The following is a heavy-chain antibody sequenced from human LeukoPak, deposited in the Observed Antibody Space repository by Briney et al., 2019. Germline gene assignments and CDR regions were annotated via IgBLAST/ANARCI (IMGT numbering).Heavy chain of an antibody. D-gene: IGHD5-24*01. CDR1: GGSISSYY. V-gene: IGHV4-4*07. CDR3: ARTSRDGYNRAYYFDY. J-gene: IGHJ4*02. CDR2: IYTSGST. Sequence: SSETLSLTCTVSGGSISSYYWSWIRQPAGKGLEWSGRIYTSGSTNYNPSLKSRVTMSVDTSKNQFSLKLSSVTAADTAVYYCARTSRDGYNRAYYFDYWGQGTLVTVSS.